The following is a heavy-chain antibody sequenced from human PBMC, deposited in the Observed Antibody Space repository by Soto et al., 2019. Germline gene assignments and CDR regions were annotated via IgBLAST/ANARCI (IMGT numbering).Heavy chain of an antibody. V-gene: IGHV3-21*01. D-gene: IGHD6-13*01. CDR1: GFTFSSYS. CDR3: ARPPTPRAAAGTS. CDR2: ISSSSSYI. Sequence: GSLRLSCAASGFTFSSYSMNWVRQAPGKGLEWVSSISSSSSYIYYADSVKGRFTISRDNAKNSLYLQMNSLRAEDTAVYYCARPPTPRAAAGTSWGQGTLVTVSS. J-gene: IGHJ5*02.